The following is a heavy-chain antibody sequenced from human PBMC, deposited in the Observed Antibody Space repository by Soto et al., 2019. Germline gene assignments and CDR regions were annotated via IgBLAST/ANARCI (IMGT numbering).Heavy chain of an antibody. D-gene: IGHD3-3*01. Sequence: SVKVSCKASGGTFSSYAISWVRQAPGQGLEWMGGIIPIFGTANYAQKFQGRVTITADESTSTAYMELSSLRSEDTAVYYCAREIGVMIFGVVRGWFDPWGQGPLVTVSS. CDR3: AREIGVMIFGVVRGWFDP. V-gene: IGHV1-69*13. J-gene: IGHJ5*02. CDR2: IIPIFGTA. CDR1: GGTFSSYA.